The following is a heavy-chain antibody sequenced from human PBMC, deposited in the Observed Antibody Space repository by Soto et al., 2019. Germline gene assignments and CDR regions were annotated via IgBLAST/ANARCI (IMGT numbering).Heavy chain of an antibody. Sequence: ASVKVSCKASGGTFSSYTISWVRQAPGQGLEWMGRIIPILGIANYAQKFQGRVTITANKSTSTAYMELSSLRSEDTAVYYCAREDLSTDGPQDYYKDLWGKGTTVTVSS. D-gene: IGHD2-8*01. CDR2: IIPILGIA. V-gene: IGHV1-69*04. J-gene: IGHJ6*03. CDR3: AREDLSTDGPQDYYKDL. CDR1: GGTFSSYT.